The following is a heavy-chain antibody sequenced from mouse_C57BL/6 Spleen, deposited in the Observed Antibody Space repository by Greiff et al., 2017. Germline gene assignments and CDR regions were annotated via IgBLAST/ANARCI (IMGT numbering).Heavy chain of an antibody. V-gene: IGHV5-4*01. CDR1: GFTFSSYA. D-gene: IGHD3-2*02. CDR2: ISDGGSYT. J-gene: IGHJ4*01. CDR3: AREGIGSGYAMDY. Sequence: EVKLMESGGGLVKPGGSLKLSCAASGFTFSSYAMSWVRQTPEKRLEWVATISDGGSYTYYPDNVKGRFTISRDNAKNNLYLQMSHLKSEDTAMYYCAREGIGSGYAMDYWGQGTSVTVSS.